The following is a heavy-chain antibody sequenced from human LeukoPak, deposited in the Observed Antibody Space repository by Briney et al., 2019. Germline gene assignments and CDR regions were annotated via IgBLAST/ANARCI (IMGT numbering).Heavy chain of an antibody. CDR1: GGSFSGYY. D-gene: IGHD1-26*01. J-gene: IGHJ4*02. V-gene: IGHV4-34*01. Sequence: SETLSLTCAVYGGSFSGYYWSWIRQPPGKGLEWIGEINHSGSTNYNPSLKSRVTISVDTSKNQFSLKLSSVTAADTAVYYCARGRVRVGATTGVSYWGQGTLVTVSS. CDR3: ARGRVRVGATTGVSY. CDR2: INHSGST.